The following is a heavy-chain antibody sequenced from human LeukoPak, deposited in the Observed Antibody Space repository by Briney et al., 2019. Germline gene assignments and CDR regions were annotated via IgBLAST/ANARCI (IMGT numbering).Heavy chain of an antibody. Sequence: SETLSLTCAVSGGSISSGGYSWSWIRQPPGKGLEWIGYIYYSGSTYYNPSLKSRVTISVDTSKNQFSLKLSSVTAADTAVYYCAREWIQPHRGAFDIWGQGTMVTVSS. CDR2: IYYSGST. CDR1: GGSISSGGYS. D-gene: IGHD5-18*01. J-gene: IGHJ3*02. CDR3: AREWIQPHRGAFDI. V-gene: IGHV4-30-4*07.